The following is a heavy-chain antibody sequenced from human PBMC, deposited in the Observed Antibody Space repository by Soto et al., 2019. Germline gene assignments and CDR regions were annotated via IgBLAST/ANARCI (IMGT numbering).Heavy chain of an antibody. D-gene: IGHD6-13*01. CDR3: ARGRRIAAAGHFDY. J-gene: IGHJ4*02. Sequence: GGSLRLSCSASGFTFSIYSMNWVRQAQGKGLEWVSYISSSSSTIYYADSVKGRFTISRDNAKNSLYLQMNSLRAEDTAVYYCARGRRIAAAGHFDYWGQGTLVTVSS. CDR2: ISSSSSTI. V-gene: IGHV3-48*01. CDR1: GFTFSIYS.